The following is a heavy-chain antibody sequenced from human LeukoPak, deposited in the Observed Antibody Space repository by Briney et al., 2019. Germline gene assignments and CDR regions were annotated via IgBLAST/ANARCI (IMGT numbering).Heavy chain of an antibody. V-gene: IGHV4-34*01. CDR3: ARSESFHDYDILTGYYRGYFQH. CDR2: INNSGST. CDR1: GGSFSGYY. D-gene: IGHD3-9*01. Sequence: SETLSLTCAVYGGSFSGYYWSWIRQPPGKGLEWVGEINNSGSTNYTPSLKSRVTISVDTSKNRCSLKLSSVTAADTSVYYCARSESFHDYDILTGYYRGYFQHWGQGTLVTVSS. J-gene: IGHJ1*01.